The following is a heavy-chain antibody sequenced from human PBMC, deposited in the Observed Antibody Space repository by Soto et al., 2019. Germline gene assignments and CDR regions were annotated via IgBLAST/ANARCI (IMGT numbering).Heavy chain of an antibody. CDR3: ARDRSDSTGYCVES. CDR2: IYYSGST. CDR1: GGSISSGDYY. Sequence: SETLSLTCTVSGGSISSGDYYWSWIRQPPGKGLEWIGYIYYSGSTYYNPSLKSRVTISVDTSKNQFSLKLSSVTAADTAVYYCARDRSDSTGYCVESWGQGTRVTVSS. V-gene: IGHV4-30-4*01. J-gene: IGHJ4*02. D-gene: IGHD3-22*01.